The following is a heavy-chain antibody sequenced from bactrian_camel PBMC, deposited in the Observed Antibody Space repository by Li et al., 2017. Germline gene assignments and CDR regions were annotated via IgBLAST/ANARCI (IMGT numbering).Heavy chain of an antibody. CDR1: GFVFSEFW. V-gene: IGHV3S1*01. J-gene: IGHJ4*01. D-gene: IGHD4*01. Sequence: HVQLVESGGGSVQAGGSLRLSCAASGFVFSEFWMYWARQAPGKGLEWISTILSRSGTTFYASSVKGRFTISQDNAKNTLYLQMDHLVPGDTAVYYCAANPWGDYPPNHFAVPDFQYRGQGTQVTVS. CDR3: AANPWGDYPPNHFAVPDFQY. CDR2: ILSRSGTT.